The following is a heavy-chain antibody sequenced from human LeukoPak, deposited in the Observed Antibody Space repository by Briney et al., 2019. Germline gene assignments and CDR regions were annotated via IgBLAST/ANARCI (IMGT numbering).Heavy chain of an antibody. CDR2: ISYDGSNK. Sequence: GGSLRLSCAASGFTFSSYGMHWVRQAPGKGLEWVAVISYDGSNKYYADSVKGRFTISRDNSKNTLYLQMNSLRAEDTAVYYCVGHSDYWGQGTLVTVSS. CDR3: VGHSDY. D-gene: IGHD3-16*01. CDR1: GFTFSSYG. V-gene: IGHV3-30*03. J-gene: IGHJ4*02.